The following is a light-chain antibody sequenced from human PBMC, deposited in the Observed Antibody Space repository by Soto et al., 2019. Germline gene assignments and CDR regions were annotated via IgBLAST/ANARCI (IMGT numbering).Light chain of an antibody. CDR3: MQSVELPRT. CDR1: QSLLHSDGKTY. Sequence: DIVMTQTPISLYVTPGQPTSISCKSSQSLLHSDGKTYLSWYLQKPGQPPQLLISEVSNRFSGVPDRFSGSGSETDITLKISRVEADDVGVYYYMQSVELPRTFGQGTKVEIK. V-gene: IGKV2D-29*01. CDR2: EVS. J-gene: IGKJ1*01.